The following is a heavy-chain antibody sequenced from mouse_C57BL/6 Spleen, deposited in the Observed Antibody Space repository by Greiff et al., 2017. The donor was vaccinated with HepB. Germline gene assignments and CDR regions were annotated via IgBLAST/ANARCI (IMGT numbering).Heavy chain of an antibody. CDR3: ARDDYGGGYYYAMDY. V-gene: IGHV1-81*01. CDR1: GYTFTSYG. Sequence: QVQLQQSGAELARPGASVKLSCKASGYTFTSYGISWVKQRTGQGLEWIGEIYPRSGNTYYNEKFTGKATLTADKSSSTAYMELRSLTSEDSAVYFCARDDYGGGYYYAMDYWGQGTSVTVSS. D-gene: IGHD2-4*01. CDR2: IYPRSGNT. J-gene: IGHJ4*01.